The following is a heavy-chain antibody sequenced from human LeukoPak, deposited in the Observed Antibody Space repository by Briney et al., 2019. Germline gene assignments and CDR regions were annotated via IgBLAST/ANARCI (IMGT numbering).Heavy chain of an antibody. Sequence: ASVKVSCKTSGFSFTGHYMHWVRQAPGQGLEWLGWINPLRGDTHYAEKFQGRITMTRDTAINTAYMELSSPRSDDTAVYFCTRDSSYYMDFWGQGTTVTVSS. J-gene: IGHJ6*03. CDR1: GFSFTGHY. V-gene: IGHV1-2*02. CDR2: INPLRGDT. CDR3: TRDSSYYMDF.